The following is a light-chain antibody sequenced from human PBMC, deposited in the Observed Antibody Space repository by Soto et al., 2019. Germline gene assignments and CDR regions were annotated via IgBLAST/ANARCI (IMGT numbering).Light chain of an antibody. J-gene: IGLJ1*01. V-gene: IGLV1-47*01. CDR3: VVWDVSLSGYS. Sequence: APTHPPSVSGAPGQRLNISCSGRSTNIGRDYVYWYQQCPGTAPQLLIYRGNQRPSGVPDRFSGSKSGTSASLAISGLRSDDEFDYFCVVWDVSLSGYSFGAGAKVTV. CDR1: STNIGRDY. CDR2: RGN.